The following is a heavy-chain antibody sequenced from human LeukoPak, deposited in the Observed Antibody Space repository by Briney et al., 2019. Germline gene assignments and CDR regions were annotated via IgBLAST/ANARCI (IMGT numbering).Heavy chain of an antibody. V-gene: IGHV3-23*01. CDR3: AKDQEQLVPLDY. CDR1: GFTFSSYA. CDR2: ISGRGGSP. D-gene: IGHD6-6*01. Sequence: SGGSLRLSCAASGFTFSSYAMSWVRQAPGKGLEWVSGISGRGGSPYYVDSVKGRFTISRDNSKNTLYLQINSLRAEDTAVYYCAKDQEQLVPLDYWGQGTLATVSS. J-gene: IGHJ4*02.